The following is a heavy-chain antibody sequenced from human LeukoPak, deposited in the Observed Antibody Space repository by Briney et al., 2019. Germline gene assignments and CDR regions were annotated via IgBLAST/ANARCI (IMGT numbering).Heavy chain of an antibody. CDR3: ARKDGDG. V-gene: IGHV4-38-2*02. J-gene: IGHJ4*02. CDR2: IYNSGST. Sequence: SETLSLTCTVSGYSISRGYYWGLIRQPPGKGLEWIGSIYNSGSTYYNPSLKSRATISVDTSKNLVSLKLSSVTAADTAIYYCARKDGDGWGQGTLVTVSS. D-gene: IGHD5-24*01. CDR1: GYSISRGYY.